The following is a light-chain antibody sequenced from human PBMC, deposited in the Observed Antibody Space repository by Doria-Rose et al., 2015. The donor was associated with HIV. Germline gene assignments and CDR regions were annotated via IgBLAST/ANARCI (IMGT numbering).Light chain of an antibody. CDR3: HQYGTSWT. CDR2: DGS. Sequence: TQYPGTLSLSPGERATLSCRASQSFSSTYLAWYQQTPGQSPSLLIYDGSTRATGIPDRCSASASGTDFTLTINRLELEDFALYYCHQYGTSWTFGQGTKLEV. J-gene: IGKJ1*01. V-gene: IGKV3-20*01. CDR1: QSFSSTY.